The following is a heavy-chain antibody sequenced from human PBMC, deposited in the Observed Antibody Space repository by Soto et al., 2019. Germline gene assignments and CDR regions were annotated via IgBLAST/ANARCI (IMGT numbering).Heavy chain of an antibody. CDR2: FDPEDGET. CDR1: GYTLTELS. Sequence: RASVKVSCKVSGYTLTELSMHWVRQAPGKGLEWMGGFDPEDGETIYAQKFQGRVTMTEDTSTDTAYMELSSLRSEDTAVYYCATAGKMAVAFLYWGQGTLVTVSS. J-gene: IGHJ4*02. CDR3: ATAGKMAVAFLY. D-gene: IGHD6-19*01. V-gene: IGHV1-24*01.